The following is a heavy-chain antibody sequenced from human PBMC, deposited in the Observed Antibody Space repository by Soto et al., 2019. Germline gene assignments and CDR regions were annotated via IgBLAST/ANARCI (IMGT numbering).Heavy chain of an antibody. Sequence: EVQLVESGGGLGQPGGSLRLSCAGTGFSFSSHWVNWVRQAPGKGLEWVANINRDGSEQYYVDSVNGRFTISRDNAKNSAYLQMTSLRVEDTAVYYCGRDWVIDLWGRGTLVTVSS. D-gene: IGHD6-13*01. J-gene: IGHJ2*01. V-gene: IGHV3-7*05. CDR3: GRDWVIDL. CDR2: INRDGSEQ. CDR1: GFSFSSHW.